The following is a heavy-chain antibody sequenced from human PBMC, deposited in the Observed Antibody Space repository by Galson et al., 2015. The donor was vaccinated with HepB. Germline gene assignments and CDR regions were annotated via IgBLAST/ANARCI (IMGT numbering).Heavy chain of an antibody. J-gene: IGHJ4*02. Sequence: SLRLSCAASGFTFSSYWMHWVRPAPGKGLVGVSRINSEWRSTSYADSVKGRFTISRDNAKNTLYLQMNSLRAEDTAVYYCARFAEVGDILTGRKHRFFDYWGQGTLVTVSS. CDR2: INSEWRST. D-gene: IGHD3-9*01. V-gene: IGHV3-74*01. CDR1: GFTFSSYW. CDR3: ARFAEVGDILTGRKHRFFDY.